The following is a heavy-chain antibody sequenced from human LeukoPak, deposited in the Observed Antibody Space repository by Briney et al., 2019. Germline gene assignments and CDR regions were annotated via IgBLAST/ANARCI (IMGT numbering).Heavy chain of an antibody. Sequence: ASVKVSCKASGFTFSNSAIQWVRQARGQRLEWIGWIVVGSGNTDYAQKFQERIIITRDMSTRTVYMELSSLRSEDTAVYYCARTGGITIFGGFDYWGQGTLVTVSS. J-gene: IGHJ4*02. D-gene: IGHD3-3*01. CDR3: ARTGGITIFGGFDY. CDR1: GFTFSNSA. CDR2: IVVGSGNT. V-gene: IGHV1-58*02.